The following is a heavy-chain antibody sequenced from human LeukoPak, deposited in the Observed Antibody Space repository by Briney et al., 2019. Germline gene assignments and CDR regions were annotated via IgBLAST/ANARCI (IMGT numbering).Heavy chain of an antibody. CDR2: IDPSDSYT. CDR1: GYSFTSYW. V-gene: IGHV5-10-1*01. Sequence: GESLKISCKGSGYSFTSYWISWVRQMPGKGLEWMGRIDPSDSYTNYSPSFQGHVTISADKSISIAYLQWSSLKATDTAMYYCAIIERSSYYCHSWGQGTLVTVSS. J-gene: IGHJ4*02. D-gene: IGHD6-6*01. CDR3: AIIERSSYYCHS.